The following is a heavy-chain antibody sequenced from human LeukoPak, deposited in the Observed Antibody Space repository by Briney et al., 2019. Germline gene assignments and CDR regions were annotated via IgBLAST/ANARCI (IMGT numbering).Heavy chain of an antibody. CDR3: ARDQRYSSGPTDY. J-gene: IGHJ4*02. D-gene: IGHD6-25*01. CDR2: ISSSSSYI. CDR1: GFTFSSYS. V-gene: IGHV3-21*01. Sequence: SGGSLRLSCAASGFTFSSYSMNWVRQAPGKGLEWVSSISSSSSYIYYADSVKGRFTISRDNAKNSLYLQMNSLRAEDTAVYYCARDQRYSSGPTDYWGQGTLVTVSS.